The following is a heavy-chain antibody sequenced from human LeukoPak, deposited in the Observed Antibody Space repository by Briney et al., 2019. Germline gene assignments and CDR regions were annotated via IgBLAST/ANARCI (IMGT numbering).Heavy chain of an antibody. D-gene: IGHD1-26*01. V-gene: IGHV1-46*01. J-gene: IGHJ5*02. Sequence: ASVKVSCKASGGTFSSYAISWVRQAPGQGLEWMGIINPSGGSTSYAQKFQGRVTMTRDTSTSTVYMELSSLRSEDTAVYYCASSGSGSYENWFDPWGQGTLVTVSS. CDR2: INPSGGST. CDR1: GGTFSSYA. CDR3: ASSGSGSYENWFDP.